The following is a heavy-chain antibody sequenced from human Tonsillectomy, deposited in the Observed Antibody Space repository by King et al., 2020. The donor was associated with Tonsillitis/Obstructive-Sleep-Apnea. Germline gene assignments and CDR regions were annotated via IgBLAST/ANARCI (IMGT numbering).Heavy chain of an antibody. CDR1: GVTVSINY. CDR2: IYSGGSK. J-gene: IGHJ1*01. D-gene: IGHD4-17*01. Sequence: VQLVESGGGLVQPGGSLRLSCAASGVTVSINYMSWVRQAPGKGLEWVAVIYSGGSKYYADSVKGRFTISRDNSKNTLYLQMNTLRAEDTAVYYCARDRDGDHSDVWGQGTLATVSA. CDR3: ARDRDGDHSDV. V-gene: IGHV3-66*01.